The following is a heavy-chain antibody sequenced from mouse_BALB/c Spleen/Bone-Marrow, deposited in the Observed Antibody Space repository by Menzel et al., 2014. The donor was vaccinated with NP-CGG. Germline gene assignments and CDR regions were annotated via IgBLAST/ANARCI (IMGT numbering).Heavy chain of an antibody. Sequence: VQLKESGGGLAKTGGTLNISCAAYGFTFSEYYMYWVRQTPEKRLEWVATISDGGGYISYKDSVKGRFTISRDNAKNNLYLQMSSLKSEDTSMYSCLDGYYPWCASWGLGTLATVSA. V-gene: IGHV5-4*02. CDR1: GFTFSEYY. J-gene: IGHJ3*01. D-gene: IGHD2-3*01. CDR3: LDGYYPWCAS. CDR2: ISDGGGYI.